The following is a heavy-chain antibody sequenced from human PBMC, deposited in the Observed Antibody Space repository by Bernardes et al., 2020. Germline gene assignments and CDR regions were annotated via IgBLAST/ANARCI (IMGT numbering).Heavy chain of an antibody. CDR1: GFTFSSYG. J-gene: IGHJ4*02. CDR3: AKDREAGFDY. CDR2: ISYDGSNK. Sequence: GWSLRLSCAASGFTFSSYGMHWVRQAPGKGLEWVAVISYDGSNKYYADSVKGRFTISRDNSKNTLYLQMNSLRAEDTAVYYCAKDREAGFDYWGQGTLVTVSS. D-gene: IGHD1-26*01. V-gene: IGHV3-30*18.